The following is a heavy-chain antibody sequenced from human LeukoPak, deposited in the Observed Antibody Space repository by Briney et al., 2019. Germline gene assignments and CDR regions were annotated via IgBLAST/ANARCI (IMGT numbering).Heavy chain of an antibody. V-gene: IGHV3-53*01. CDR2: IYSGGST. J-gene: IGHJ6*03. Sequence: GGSLRLSCAASGFTVSSNYMSWVRQAPGKGLEWVLVIYSGGSTYYQDFVKGRFTTSRDNSKNTLYLQMNSLRAEDTAVYYCARDSWASDYYYYYMDVWGKGTTVTVSS. D-gene: IGHD1-26*01. CDR1: GFTVSSNY. CDR3: ARDSWASDYYYYYMDV.